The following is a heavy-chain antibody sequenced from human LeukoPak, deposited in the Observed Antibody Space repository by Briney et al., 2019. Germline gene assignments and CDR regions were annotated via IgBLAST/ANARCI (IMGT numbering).Heavy chain of an antibody. CDR1: GFTFSSYA. CDR3: ARARLGVVAPYDY. CDR2: ISSSSSYI. J-gene: IGHJ4*02. Sequence: PGGSLRLSCAASGFTFSSYAMNWVRQAPGKGLEWVSSISSSSSYIYYADSVKGRFTISRDNAKNSLHLQMNSLRAEDTAVYYCARARLGVVAPYDYWGQGTLVTVSS. D-gene: IGHD3-16*01. V-gene: IGHV3-21*01.